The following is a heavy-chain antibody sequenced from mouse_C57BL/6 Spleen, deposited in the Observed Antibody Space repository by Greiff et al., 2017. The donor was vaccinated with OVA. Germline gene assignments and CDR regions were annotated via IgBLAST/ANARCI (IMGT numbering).Heavy chain of an antibody. CDR3: ARDSYYYGSRYYFDY. CDR1: GFTFSDYG. CDR2: ISSGSSTI. V-gene: IGHV5-17*03. Sequence: EVKVVESGGGLVKPGGSLKLSCAASGFTFSDYGMHWVRQAPEKGLEWVAYISSGSSTIYYADTVKGRFTISGDNAKNTLYVQMSHLKSEDTAMYYCARDSYYYGSRYYFDYWGQGTTLTVSS. D-gene: IGHD1-1*01. J-gene: IGHJ2*01.